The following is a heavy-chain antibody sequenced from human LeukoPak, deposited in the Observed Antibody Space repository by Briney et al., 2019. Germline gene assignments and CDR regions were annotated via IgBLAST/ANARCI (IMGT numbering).Heavy chain of an antibody. J-gene: IGHJ5*02. Sequence: SETLSLTCTVSGDSFDNEMFYWAWIRQPPGKGLQWIASVYQRGNTYDNASIKSRVIISLDTSKSQFFLTLTSVTAADVAVYYCARQAGIGFDLWGQGTLVGVSS. CDR3: ARQAGIGFDL. V-gene: IGHV4-39*01. CDR2: VYQRGNT. CDR1: GDSFDNEMFY.